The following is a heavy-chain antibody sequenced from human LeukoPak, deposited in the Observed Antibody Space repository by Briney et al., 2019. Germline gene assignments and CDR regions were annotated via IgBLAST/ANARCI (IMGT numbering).Heavy chain of an antibody. CDR3: ATTFHSDSSGSY. V-gene: IGHV3-15*01. J-gene: IGHJ4*02. Sequence: PGGSLRLSCAASGFTFSTTWMSWVRQAPGKGLEWVGRITSETAGGTTDYSIPVTGRFTISRDDSKNTLYLRMNSLRTEDTAIYYCATTFHSDSSGSYWGQGTLVTVSS. CDR2: ITSETAGGTT. D-gene: IGHD3-22*01. CDR1: GFTFSTTW.